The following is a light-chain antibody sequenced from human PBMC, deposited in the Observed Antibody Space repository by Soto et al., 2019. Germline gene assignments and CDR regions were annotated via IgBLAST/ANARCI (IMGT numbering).Light chain of an antibody. CDR3: QVWDSSSDPNVV. CDR1: NIGSKS. Sequence: SYELTQPPSVSVAPGKTARITCGGINIGSKSVHWYQQKPGQAPVLVIYYDSDRPSRIPERFSGSNSGNTATLTISRVEAGDEADYYCQVWDSSSDPNVVFGGGTKLTVL. CDR2: YDS. J-gene: IGLJ2*01. V-gene: IGLV3-21*04.